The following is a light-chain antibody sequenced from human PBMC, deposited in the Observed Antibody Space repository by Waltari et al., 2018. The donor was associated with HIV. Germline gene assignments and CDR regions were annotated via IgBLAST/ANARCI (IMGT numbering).Light chain of an antibody. CDR2: LEGNGSY. CDR3: ETWDTHTEV. Sequence: QPVLTQSSSASASLGSSVIPTCTLDRGHSTYIITWHWQQPGKAPQYLMELEGNGSYKRGSAVPDRFSGSSSGADRYLTISNLQSEDEADYYCETWDTHTEVFGGGTKLTVL. J-gene: IGLJ3*02. V-gene: IGLV4-60*03. CDR1: RGHSTYI.